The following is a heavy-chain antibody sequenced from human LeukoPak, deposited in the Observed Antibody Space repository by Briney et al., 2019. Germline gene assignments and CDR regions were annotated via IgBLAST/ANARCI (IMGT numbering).Heavy chain of an antibody. CDR2: IYYSGST. V-gene: IGHV4-39*07. CDR1: GGSISSSSYY. D-gene: IGHD3-10*01. J-gene: IGHJ1*01. Sequence: SETLSLTCTVSGGSISSSSYYWGWIRQPPGKGLEWIGSIYYSGSTYYNPSLKSRVTISVDTSKNQFSLKLSSVTAADTAVYYCARGSITMVRGVIHPFQHWGQGTLVTVSS. CDR3: ARGSITMVRGVIHPFQH.